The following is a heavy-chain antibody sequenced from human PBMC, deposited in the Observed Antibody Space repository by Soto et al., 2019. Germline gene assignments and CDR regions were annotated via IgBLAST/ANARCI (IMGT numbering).Heavy chain of an antibody. CDR2: IYYSGST. Sequence: QVQLQESGPGLVKPSETLSLTCTVSGGSISSYYWSWIRQPPGKGLEWIGYIYYSGSTHYHPSLKSRVTISVDTSKNPFALKLSSVPAADTAVYYCARVWGGAVDIWGQGTMVTVSS. J-gene: IGHJ3*02. D-gene: IGHD3-10*01. V-gene: IGHV4-59*01. CDR3: ARVWGGAVDI. CDR1: GGSISSYY.